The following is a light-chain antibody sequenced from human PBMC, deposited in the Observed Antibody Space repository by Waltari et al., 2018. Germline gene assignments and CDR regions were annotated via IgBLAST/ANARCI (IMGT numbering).Light chain of an antibody. CDR3: QHYLRLPAT. CDR1: QSVNRV. V-gene: IGKV3-20*01. J-gene: IGKJ1*01. CDR2: GAS. Sequence: EIVMPQSPGTLSLSPGERATLSCRTSQSVNRVLAWYQLKPGQAPRLLIYGASSRATGIPDRFSGGGSGTDFSLTISRLEPEDFAIYYCQHYLRLPATFGQGTKVEIK.